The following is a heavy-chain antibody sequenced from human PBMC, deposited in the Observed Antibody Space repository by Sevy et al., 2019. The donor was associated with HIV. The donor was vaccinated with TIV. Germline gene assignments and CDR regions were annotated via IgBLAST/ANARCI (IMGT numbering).Heavy chain of an antibody. V-gene: IGHV4-34*01. J-gene: IGHJ2*01. CDR2: INHSGST. CDR1: GGSFSGYY. Sequence: SETLSLTCAVYGGSFSGYYWSWIRQPPGKGLEWIGEINHSGSTNYNPSLKSRVTISVDTSKNQFSLKLSSVTAADTAVYYCARGHGDYPLRYWYFDLWGRGTLVIVSS. CDR3: ARGHGDYPLRYWYFDL. D-gene: IGHD4-17*01.